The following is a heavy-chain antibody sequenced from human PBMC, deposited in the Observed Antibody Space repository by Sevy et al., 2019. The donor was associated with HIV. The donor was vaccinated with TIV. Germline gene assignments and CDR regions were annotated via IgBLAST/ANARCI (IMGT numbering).Heavy chain of an antibody. V-gene: IGHV4-59*13. CDR1: GGSISSYY. J-gene: IGHJ6*02. CDR3: ARGYYYDSSGYYYVLGPGYYYGMDV. CDR2: IYYSGST. Sequence: SETLSLTCTVSGGSISSYYWSWIRQPPGKGLEWIGYIYYSGSTNYNPSLKSRVTISVETSKNQFSLKLSSVTAADTAVYYCARGYYYDSSGYYYVLGPGYYYGMDVWGQGTTVTVSS. D-gene: IGHD3-22*01.